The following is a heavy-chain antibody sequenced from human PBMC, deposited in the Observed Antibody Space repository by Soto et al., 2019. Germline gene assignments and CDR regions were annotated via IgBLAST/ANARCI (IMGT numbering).Heavy chain of an antibody. J-gene: IGHJ4*02. Sequence: GGSLRLSCAASGFAFSSYAMSWVRQAPGKGLEWVSAISGSGGSTYYADSVKGRFTISRDNSKNTLYLQMNSLRAEDTAVYYCAKVWYSSSSAPPVFDYWGQGTLVTVSS. CDR1: GFAFSSYA. D-gene: IGHD6-6*01. V-gene: IGHV3-23*01. CDR3: AKVWYSSSSAPPVFDY. CDR2: ISGSGGST.